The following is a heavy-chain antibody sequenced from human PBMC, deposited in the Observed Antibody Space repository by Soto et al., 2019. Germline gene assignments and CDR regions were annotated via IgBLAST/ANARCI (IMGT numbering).Heavy chain of an antibody. CDR1: GFTFSTYS. V-gene: IGHV3-48*01. CDR3: ARDDRYAFDI. CDR2: VRGDSGII. J-gene: IGHJ3*02. Sequence: ESGGGLEQPGGSLRLSCAASGFTFSTYSMNWVRQAPGKGLEWVSYVRGDSGIIWYSDSVKGRFTVSRDNAKNSLYLQMNSLRAEDTAVYYCARDDRYAFDIWGQGTMVTVSS.